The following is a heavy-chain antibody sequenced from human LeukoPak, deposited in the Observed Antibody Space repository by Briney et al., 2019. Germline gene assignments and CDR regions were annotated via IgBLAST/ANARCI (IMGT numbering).Heavy chain of an antibody. D-gene: IGHD4-17*01. CDR2: MNPNSGNT. J-gene: IGHJ4*02. Sequence: ASVKVSCKASGYTFTSYDINWVRQATGQGLEWMGWMNPNSGNTGYAQKFQGRVTITRNTSISTAYMELSSLRSEDTAVYYCARGGYGDYYFDYWGQGPLVTVSS. CDR3: ARGGYGDYYFDY. CDR1: GYTFTSYD. V-gene: IGHV1-8*03.